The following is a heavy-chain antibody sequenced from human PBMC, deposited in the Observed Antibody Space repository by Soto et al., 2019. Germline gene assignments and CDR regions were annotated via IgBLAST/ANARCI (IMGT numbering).Heavy chain of an antibody. CDR1: GFSLSTSGVG. Sequence: QITLKESGPTLVKPTQTLTLTCTFSGFSLSTSGVGVGWIRQPPGKALEWLALIYWDDDKRYSPSLKSRLTITKDTSKNQMVLTMTNMNPVETATYYCAHRPSYCSGGSCYSGFDYWGQGTLVTVSS. CDR2: IYWDDDK. V-gene: IGHV2-5*02. D-gene: IGHD2-15*01. J-gene: IGHJ4*02. CDR3: AHRPSYCSGGSCYSGFDY.